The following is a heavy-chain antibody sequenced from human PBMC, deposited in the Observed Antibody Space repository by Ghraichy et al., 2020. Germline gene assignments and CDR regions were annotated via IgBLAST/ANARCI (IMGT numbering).Heavy chain of an antibody. V-gene: IGHV1-2*02. CDR1: GYTFTGYY. J-gene: IGHJ4*02. CDR2: IHPNSGGT. Sequence: ASVKVSCKASGYTFTGYYMHWVRQAPGQGFEWMGWIHPNSGGTNYAQKFQGRVTMTRDTSINTAYMDLSRLTSDDTAVYFCARKMITATTTAFDYWGQGALVTVSS. CDR3: ARKMITATTTAFDY. D-gene: IGHD1-7*01.